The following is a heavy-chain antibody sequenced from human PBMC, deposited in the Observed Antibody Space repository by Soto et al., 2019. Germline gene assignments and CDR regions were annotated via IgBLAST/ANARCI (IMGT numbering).Heavy chain of an antibody. CDR3: AKVGEYYYDSSGSP. CDR1: GFTFSSYA. J-gene: IGHJ5*02. V-gene: IGHV3-23*01. Sequence: SVGSLRLSCAASGFTFSSYAMSWVRQAPGKGLEWVSAISGSGGSTYYADSVKGRFTISRDNSKNTLYLQMNSLRAEDTAVYYCAKVGEYYYDSSGSPWGQGTLVTVSS. D-gene: IGHD3-22*01. CDR2: ISGSGGST.